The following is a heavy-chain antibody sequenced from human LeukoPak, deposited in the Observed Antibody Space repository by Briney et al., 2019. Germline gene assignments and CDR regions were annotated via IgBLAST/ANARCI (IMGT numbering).Heavy chain of an antibody. CDR3: ARAEGFSGSYYFDY. Sequence: SETLSLTCTVSGGSISSGGYYWSWIRQPAGKGLEWIGRIYTSGSTNYNPSLKSRVTMSVDTSKNQFSLKLSSVTAADTAVYYCARAEGFSGSYYFDYWGQGTLVTVSS. J-gene: IGHJ4*02. CDR1: GGSISSGGYY. CDR2: IYTSGST. D-gene: IGHD1-26*01. V-gene: IGHV4-61*02.